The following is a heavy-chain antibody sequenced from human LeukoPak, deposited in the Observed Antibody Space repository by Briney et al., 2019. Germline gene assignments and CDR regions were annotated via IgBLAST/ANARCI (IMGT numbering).Heavy chain of an antibody. CDR1: GGSINSHY. CDR3: VRRDTGWNYFDY. D-gene: IGHD6-19*01. Sequence: PSETLSLICAVSGGSINSHYWGWIRQPPGKGLQWIGDIYSTGKNNYNPSLKSRVTISLDTSKSHLSLNLTSVLAADTAIYYCVRRDTGWNYFDYWGQGILVTVSS. V-gene: IGHV4-4*08. CDR2: IYSTGKN. J-gene: IGHJ4*02.